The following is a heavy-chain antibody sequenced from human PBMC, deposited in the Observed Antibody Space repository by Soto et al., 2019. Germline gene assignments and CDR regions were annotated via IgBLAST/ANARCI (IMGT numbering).Heavy chain of an antibody. J-gene: IGHJ4*02. CDR2: IYYSGST. CDR1: GGSISSSSYY. Sequence: SEILSLTCTVSGGSISSSSYYWGWIRQPPGKGLEWIGNIYYSGSTYYNPSLNSRVTISVDTSKNQFSLKLSSVTAADTAVYYCAREEASGWSIQHYFGYWGQGTLVTVSS. CDR3: AREEASGWSIQHYFGY. D-gene: IGHD6-19*01. V-gene: IGHV4-39*02.